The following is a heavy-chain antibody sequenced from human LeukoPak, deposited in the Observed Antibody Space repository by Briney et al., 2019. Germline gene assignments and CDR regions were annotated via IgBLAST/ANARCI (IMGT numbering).Heavy chain of an antibody. CDR2: ILTNGNT. CDR1: GGSINGYF. Sequence: SSETLSLTCTVSGGSINGYFWSWMRQPAGKGLELIGRILTNGNTDYNPSLNSRVTVSMDTSTDQFSLKLRSVSAADTAVYYCARSDRVEPRTGYYFDPWGRGTLVTVSS. J-gene: IGHJ4*02. CDR3: ARSDRVEPRTGYYFDP. D-gene: IGHD2-15*01. V-gene: IGHV4-4*07.